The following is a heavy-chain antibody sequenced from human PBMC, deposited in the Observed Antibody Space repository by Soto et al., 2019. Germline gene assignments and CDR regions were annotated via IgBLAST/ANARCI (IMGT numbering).Heavy chain of an antibody. D-gene: IGHD4-4*01. J-gene: IGHJ6*02. Sequence: SETLSLTCVVSGGPVSGDDLYWSWIRHLPGKGLEWIANVYHTGTTYYNPSLKSRVSMSVDTSQNQFSLILASVTAADTAVYYCARALVTDYNSRDYHYYFAMDVWGQGTSVTFSS. CDR3: ARALVTDYNSRDYHYYFAMDV. CDR1: GGPVSGDDLY. V-gene: IGHV4-31*02. CDR2: VYHTGTT.